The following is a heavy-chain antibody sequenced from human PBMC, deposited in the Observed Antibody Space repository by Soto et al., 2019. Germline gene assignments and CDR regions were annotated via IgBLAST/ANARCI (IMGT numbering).Heavy chain of an antibody. CDR3: ARDHCSSTSCFYGMDV. J-gene: IGHJ6*02. D-gene: IGHD2-2*01. CDR2: ISSNSAYI. Sequence: GSLRLSCAASGFTFRSFTMNWVRQAPGKGLEWVSTISSNSAYIYYTDALRGRFTISRDNSKNTLYLQMNSLRAEDTAVYYCARDHCSSTSCFYGMDVWGQGTTVTVSS. V-gene: IGHV3-21*01. CDR1: GFTFRSFT.